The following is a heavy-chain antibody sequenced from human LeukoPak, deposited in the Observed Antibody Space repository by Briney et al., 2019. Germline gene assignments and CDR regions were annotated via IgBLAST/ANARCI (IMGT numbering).Heavy chain of an antibody. Sequence: PSETLSLTCTVSGGSLSSYYWSWIRQPPGKGLEWIGYIYYSGSTNYNPSLKSRVTISVDTSKNQFSLKLSSVTAADTAVYYCARRGILCSGGGCYSRTYRYFDYWGQGTLVTVSS. CDR3: ARRGILCSGGGCYSRTYRYFDY. CDR2: IYYSGST. J-gene: IGHJ4*02. CDR1: GGSLSSYY. V-gene: IGHV4-59*12. D-gene: IGHD2-15*01.